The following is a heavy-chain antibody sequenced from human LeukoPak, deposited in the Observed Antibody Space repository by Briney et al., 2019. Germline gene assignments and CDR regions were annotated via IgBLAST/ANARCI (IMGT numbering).Heavy chain of an antibody. V-gene: IGHV4-59*01. J-gene: IGHJ5*02. CDR3: ARAGYTVVRGVSGWFDP. Sequence: SETLSPTCTVSGGSISSYYWSWIRQPPGKGLEWVGYIYYSGSTNYNPSLKSRVTISVDTSKNQFSLKLSSVTAADTAVYYYARAGYTVVRGVSGWFDPWGQGTLVTVSS. D-gene: IGHD3-10*01. CDR1: GGSISSYY. CDR2: IYYSGST.